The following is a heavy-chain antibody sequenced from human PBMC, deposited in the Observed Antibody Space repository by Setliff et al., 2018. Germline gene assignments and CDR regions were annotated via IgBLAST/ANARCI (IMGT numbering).Heavy chain of an antibody. Sequence: GASVKVSCKASGYTFTTYGISWVRQAPGQGLEWMGWISGYDGNTVYARKFQDRVTMTTDTSTTTAYMELRSLRSDDTAVYYCARDSYAMVRGADSKRFDYWGQGTLVTV. V-gene: IGHV1-18*01. CDR3: ARDSYAMVRGADSKRFDY. J-gene: IGHJ4*02. D-gene: IGHD3-10*01. CDR1: GYTFTTYG. CDR2: ISGYDGNT.